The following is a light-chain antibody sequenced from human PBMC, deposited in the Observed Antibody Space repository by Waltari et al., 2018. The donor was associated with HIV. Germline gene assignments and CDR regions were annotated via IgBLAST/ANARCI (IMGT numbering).Light chain of an antibody. V-gene: IGKV3-11*01. Sequence: EIFLTQSPDSLSLSHGERATLSCRASQSLTSGVAWHQQKPGQTPRLLIFDASSRAAGIPARFRGSGSGTDFILTISSLEPEDSAVYYCQQRTNSVTFGQGTRLEIK. CDR2: DAS. J-gene: IGKJ5*01. CDR3: QQRTNSVT. CDR1: QSLTSG.